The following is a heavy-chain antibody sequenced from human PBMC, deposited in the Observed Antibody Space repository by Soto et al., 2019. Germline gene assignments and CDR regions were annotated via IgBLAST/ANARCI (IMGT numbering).Heavy chain of an antibody. V-gene: IGHV4-4*07. D-gene: IGHD2-2*01. CDR1: CASVITDY. J-gene: IGHJ6*02. CDR2: IYASWST. CDR3: ARTQGYCTTTSCSYGMDV. Sequence: PSETLSLTCTFSCASVITDYWNWIRQPAGRGLEWIGRIYASWSTSYDASLKSRVTMSVDTSKSQFSLKLSSVTAADAAVYYCARTQGYCTTTSCSYGMDVWGQGTTVTVSS.